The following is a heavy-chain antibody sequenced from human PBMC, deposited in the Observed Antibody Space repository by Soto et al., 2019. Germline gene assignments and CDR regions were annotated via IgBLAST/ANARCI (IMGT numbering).Heavy chain of an antibody. CDR3: AVRKTGSFFDY. J-gene: IGHJ4*02. Sequence: PGGSLRLSCAASGFTFSTYAMSWVRQAPGKGLEWVSGISGSGGSTYYTDSVKGRFTISRDNSKNTLYLQMNSLRAEDTAVYYCAVRKTGSFFDYWGQGTLVTVSS. D-gene: IGHD1-26*01. V-gene: IGHV3-23*01. CDR1: GFTFSTYA. CDR2: ISGSGGST.